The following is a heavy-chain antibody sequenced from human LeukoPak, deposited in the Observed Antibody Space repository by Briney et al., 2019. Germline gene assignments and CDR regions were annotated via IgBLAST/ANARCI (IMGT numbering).Heavy chain of an antibody. V-gene: IGHV3-73*01. CDR1: GYTFTGYY. Sequence: ASVKVSCKASGYTFTGYYMHWVRQASGKGLEWVGRIRSKANSYATAYAASVKGRFTISRDDSKNTAYLQMNSLKTEDTAVYYCTRRGILTGYYNGNYYYYYYMDVWGKGTTVTVSS. CDR3: TRRGILTGYYNGNYYYYYYMDV. D-gene: IGHD3-9*01. J-gene: IGHJ6*03. CDR2: IRSKANSYAT.